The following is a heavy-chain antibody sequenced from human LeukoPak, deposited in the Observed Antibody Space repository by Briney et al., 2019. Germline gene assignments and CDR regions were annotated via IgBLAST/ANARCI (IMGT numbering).Heavy chain of an antibody. CDR2: INPISGGT. CDR3: ARYCSSTSCYSDY. D-gene: IGHD2-2*01. J-gene: IGHJ4*02. CDR1: GHTFTPYY. Sequence: ASVKVSCTASGHTFTPYYMHWVRQAPGQGLECMGRINPISGGTVYAQKFQGRGTMTRDTSITTAYMELTRLTSDDTAVYYCARYCSSTSCYSDYWGQGTLVTVSS. V-gene: IGHV1-2*06.